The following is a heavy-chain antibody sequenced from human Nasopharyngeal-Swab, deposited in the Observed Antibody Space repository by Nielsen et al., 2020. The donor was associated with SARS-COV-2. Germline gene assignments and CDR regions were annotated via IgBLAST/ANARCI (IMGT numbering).Heavy chain of an antibody. Sequence: ETLSLTCTVSGGSISSYYWSWIRQPPGKGLEWIGYIYYSGGTHYNHYNPSLESRVTISVDTSKNQFSLKLRSVTAADTAVYFCARAHCVSSTCYAVPFDHWGQGTLVTVSS. J-gene: IGHJ4*02. D-gene: IGHD2-2*01. CDR3: ARAHCVSSTCYAVPFDH. CDR2: IYYSGGTHYN. V-gene: IGHV4-59*01. CDR1: GGSISSYY.